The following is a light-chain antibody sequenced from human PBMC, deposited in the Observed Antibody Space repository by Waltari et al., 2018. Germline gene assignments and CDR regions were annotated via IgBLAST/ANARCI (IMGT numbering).Light chain of an antibody. Sequence: DVVMTQSPLSLAVTLGQPASISCWSSQSLVQSDGNTFLNWFHKRPGQSPRRLIYNVSNRGSGVPDRFSGSGSGTDFTLKISRVEAEDVGIYYCLQSSQWPYAFGQGTKLEIK. V-gene: IGKV2-30*02. CDR3: LQSSQWPYA. CDR2: NVS. CDR1: QSLVQSDGNTF. J-gene: IGKJ2*01.